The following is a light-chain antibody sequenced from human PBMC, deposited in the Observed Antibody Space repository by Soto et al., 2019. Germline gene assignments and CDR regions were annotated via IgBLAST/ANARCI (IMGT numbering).Light chain of an antibody. CDR1: SSDVGGYDY. Sequence: QSALTQPASVSGSPGQSITISSTGTSSDVGGYDYVSWYQIHPGKAPKLMVFEVSNRPSGVSYRFSGSKSGNTASLTISGLQAEDEADYFCSSYSLSTAYLFGTGTKVTV. CDR2: EVS. J-gene: IGLJ1*01. V-gene: IGLV2-14*01. CDR3: SSYSLSTAYL.